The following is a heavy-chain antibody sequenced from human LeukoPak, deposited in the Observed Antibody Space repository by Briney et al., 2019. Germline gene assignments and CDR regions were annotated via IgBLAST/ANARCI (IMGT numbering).Heavy chain of an antibody. J-gene: IGHJ4*02. D-gene: IGHD1-26*01. CDR3: ANDRYSGSYYGLFDY. Sequence: AGGSLRLSCAASGFTFSSYAMSWVRQAPGEGLELVSAISGSGGRTYYADSVKGRFTISRDNSKNTLYLQMNSLRAEDTAVYYCANDRYSGSYYGLFDYWGQGTLVTVSS. CDR2: ISGSGGRT. CDR1: GFTFSSYA. V-gene: IGHV3-23*01.